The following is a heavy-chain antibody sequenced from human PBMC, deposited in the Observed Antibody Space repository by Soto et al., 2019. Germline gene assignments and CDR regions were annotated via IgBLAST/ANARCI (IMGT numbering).Heavy chain of an antibody. CDR1: GFTFSSDS. J-gene: IGHJ3*02. CDR2: ISYDGSNK. Sequence: QSGGSPGLSFAASGFTFSSDSMHWVRQAPGKGLEWVAVISYDGSNKYYADSVKGRFTISRDNSKNTLYLQMNSLRAEDTAVYYCARDSSGQNDAFDIWGQGTMVTVSS. CDR3: ARDSSGQNDAFDI. D-gene: IGHD3-22*01. V-gene: IGHV3-30-3*01.